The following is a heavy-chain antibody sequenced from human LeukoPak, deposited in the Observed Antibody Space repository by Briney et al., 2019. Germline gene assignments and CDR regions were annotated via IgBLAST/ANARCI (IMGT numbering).Heavy chain of an antibody. V-gene: IGHV3-30*02. CDR1: GSTFSSYG. D-gene: IGHD6-19*01. CDR2: IRYDGSNK. Sequence: RGSLRLSCAASGSTFSSYGMHWVRQAPGKGLEWVAFIRYDGSNKYYADSVKGRFTISRDNSKNTLYLQMNSLRAEDTAVYYCAKDPLYSVAGPPRYYGMDVWGQGTTVTVSS. CDR3: AKDPLYSVAGPPRYYGMDV. J-gene: IGHJ6*02.